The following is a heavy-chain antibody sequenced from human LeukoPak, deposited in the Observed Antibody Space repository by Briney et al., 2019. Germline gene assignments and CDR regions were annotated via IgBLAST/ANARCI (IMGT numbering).Heavy chain of an antibody. Sequence: GGSLRLSFTASGFPFIDYSMSWVRQAPGKGLEWISYIGISRGNTKYADSVKGRFTISADNAKNSLYLQMNSLRVEDTAVYYCARDHNYAFDNWGQGTLVSVSS. V-gene: IGHV3-11*06. CDR1: GFPFIDYS. CDR3: ARDHNYAFDN. CDR2: IGISRGNT. J-gene: IGHJ4*02. D-gene: IGHD5-18*01.